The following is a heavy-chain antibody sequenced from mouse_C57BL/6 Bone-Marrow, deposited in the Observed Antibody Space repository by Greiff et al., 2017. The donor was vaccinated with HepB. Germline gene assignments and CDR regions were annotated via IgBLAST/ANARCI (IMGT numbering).Heavy chain of an antibody. V-gene: IGHV6-6*01. CDR3: TIYYDYDWDWYFDV. J-gene: IGHJ1*03. CDR1: GFTFSDAW. CDR2: IRNKANNHAT. Sequence: EVKLQESGGGLVQPGGSMKLSCAASGFTFSDAWMDWVRQSPEKGLEWVAEIRNKANNHATYYAESVKGRFTISRDDSKSSVYLQMNSLRAEDTGIYYCTIYYDYDWDWYFDVWGTGTTVTVSS. D-gene: IGHD2-4*01.